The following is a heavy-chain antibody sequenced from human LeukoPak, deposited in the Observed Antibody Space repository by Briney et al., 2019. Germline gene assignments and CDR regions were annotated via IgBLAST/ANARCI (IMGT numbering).Heavy chain of an antibody. CDR3: ARVFGGDYVVTSDAFDI. CDR1: GYSFTTFH. CDR2: VNPDTGNT. J-gene: IGHJ3*02. V-gene: IGHV1-8*03. D-gene: IGHD4-17*01. Sequence: GASVKVSCKTTGYSFTTFHINWVRQAPGQGPEWMGWVNPDTGNTGFAQKFQGRVTITQNNSVTTVYMELRSLRSDDTAVYYCARVFGGDYVVTSDAFDIWGQGTMVTVSS.